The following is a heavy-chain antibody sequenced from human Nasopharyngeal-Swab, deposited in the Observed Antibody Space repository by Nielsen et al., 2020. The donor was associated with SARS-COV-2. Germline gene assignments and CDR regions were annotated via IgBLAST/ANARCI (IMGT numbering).Heavy chain of an antibody. CDR3: ARDLGDTAYDY. V-gene: IGHV1-69*04. CDR1: GYTFSSYA. CDR2: IIPILGIA. J-gene: IGHJ4*02. D-gene: IGHD5-18*01. Sequence: SVKVSCKASGYTFSSYAISWVRQAPGQGLEWMGRIIPILGIANYAQKFQGRVTITADKSTNTAYMELSSLRSEDTAVYYCARDLGDTAYDYWGQGTLVTVSS.